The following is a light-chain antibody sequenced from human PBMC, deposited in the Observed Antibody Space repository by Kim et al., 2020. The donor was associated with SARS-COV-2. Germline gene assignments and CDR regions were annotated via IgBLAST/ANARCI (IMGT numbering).Light chain of an antibody. Sequence: LSVAPGESATPSCRASQSTYLAWYQQKPGQAPRLLIYDASDRATGIPARFSGSGSGTDFTLTISSLEPEDFAVYYCQQRSNWLWTFGQGTKVDIK. J-gene: IGKJ1*01. V-gene: IGKV3-11*01. CDR1: QSTY. CDR2: DAS. CDR3: QQRSNWLWT.